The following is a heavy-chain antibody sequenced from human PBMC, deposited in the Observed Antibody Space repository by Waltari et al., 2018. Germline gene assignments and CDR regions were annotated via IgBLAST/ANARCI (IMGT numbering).Heavy chain of an antibody. D-gene: IGHD2-2*01. CDR3: ARGVVVPAATIDFDL. V-gene: IGHV4-59*01. J-gene: IGHJ2*01. CDR1: GGSISSYY. Sequence: QVQLQESGPGLVKPSETLSLTCTVSGGSISSYYWSWIRQPPGKGLEWIGYIYYSGSTNYNPSLKSRVTISVDTSKNQFSLKLSSVTAADTAVYYCARGVVVPAATIDFDLWGRGTLVTVSS. CDR2: IYYSGST.